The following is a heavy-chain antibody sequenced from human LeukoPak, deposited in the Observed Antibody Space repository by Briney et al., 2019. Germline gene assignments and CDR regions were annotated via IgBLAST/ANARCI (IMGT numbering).Heavy chain of an antibody. V-gene: IGHV1-69*04. CDR2: IIPILGIA. CDR1: GGTFSSYA. D-gene: IGHD1-26*01. J-gene: IGHJ5*02. Sequence: GASVKVSCKASGGTFSSYAISWVRQAPGQGLEWMGRIIPILGIANYAQKFQGRVTITADKSTSTAYMELSSLRSEDTAVYYCARDWVGATKIDWFDPWGQGTLVTVSS. CDR3: ARDWVGATKIDWFDP.